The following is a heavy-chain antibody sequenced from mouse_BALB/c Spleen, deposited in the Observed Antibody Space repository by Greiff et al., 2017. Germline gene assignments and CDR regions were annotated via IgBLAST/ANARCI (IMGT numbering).Heavy chain of an antibody. J-gene: IGHJ4*01. CDR3: ARRLLLRYAMDY. CDR2: INPSTGYT. CDR1: GYTFTSYW. V-gene: IGHV1-7*01. D-gene: IGHD1-1*01. Sequence: VQLQQSGAELAKPGASVKMSCKASGYTFTSYWMHWVKQRPGQGLEWIGYINPSTGYTEYNQKFKDKATLTADKSSSTAYMQLSSLTSEDSAVYYCARRLLLRYAMDYWGQGTSVTVSS.